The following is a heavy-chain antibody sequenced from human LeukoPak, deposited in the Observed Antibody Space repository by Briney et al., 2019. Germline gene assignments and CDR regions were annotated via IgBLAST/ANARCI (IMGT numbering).Heavy chain of an antibody. CDR2: IYYSGST. Sequence: NPSETLSLTCTVSGGSISSGGYYWSWIRQRPGKGLEWIGYIYYSGSTYYNPSLKSRVTISVDTSKNQFSLKLSSVTAADTAVYYCARGLQYYFDYWGQGTLVTVSS. CDR3: ARGLQYYFDY. CDR1: GGSISSGGYY. D-gene: IGHD4-11*01. V-gene: IGHV4-31*03. J-gene: IGHJ4*02.